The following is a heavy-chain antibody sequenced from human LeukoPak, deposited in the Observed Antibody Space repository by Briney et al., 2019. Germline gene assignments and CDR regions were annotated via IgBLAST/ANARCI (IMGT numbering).Heavy chain of an antibody. CDR2: ISWDGGST. CDR1: GFTFDDYT. V-gene: IGHV3-43*01. J-gene: IGHJ4*02. D-gene: IGHD5-18*01. Sequence: QAGGSLRLSCAASGFTFDDYTMHWVRQAPGKGLEWVSLISWDGGSTYYADSVKGRFTVSRDNSKNSLYLQMNSLRTEDTALYYCAKDNGYSYGYYFDYWGQGTLVTVSS. CDR3: AKDNGYSYGYYFDY.